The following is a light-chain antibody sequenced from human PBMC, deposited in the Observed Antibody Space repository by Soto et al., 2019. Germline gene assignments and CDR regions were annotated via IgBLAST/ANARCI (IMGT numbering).Light chain of an antibody. CDR3: EQRSNWPT. CDR2: DAS. Sequence: EAVVTPSRATLYFSKGERATLSSRASQSLGSYLAWYQQKPGQAPRLLIYDASTRATGVPARVSGSGSGTDFSLTIRCLEPAGFAVYYCEQRSNWPTFGGGTKVDIK. V-gene: IGKV3-11*01. J-gene: IGKJ4*01. CDR1: QSLGSY.